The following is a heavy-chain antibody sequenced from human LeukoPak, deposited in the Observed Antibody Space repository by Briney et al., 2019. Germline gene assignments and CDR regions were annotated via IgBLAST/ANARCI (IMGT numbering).Heavy chain of an antibody. CDR2: ISASGTLT. D-gene: IGHD3-22*01. CDR1: GFTFSSYE. CDR3: ARDLVPTQYYYDSSGYYHTPQSFDY. Sequence: PGGSLRLSCAASGFTFSSYEMNWVRQAPGKGLEWISYISASGTLTHYADSVKGRFTISRDNAKNSLYLQMNSLRAEDTAVYYCARDLVPTQYYYDSSGYYHTPQSFDYWGQGTLITVSS. V-gene: IGHV3-48*03. J-gene: IGHJ4*02.